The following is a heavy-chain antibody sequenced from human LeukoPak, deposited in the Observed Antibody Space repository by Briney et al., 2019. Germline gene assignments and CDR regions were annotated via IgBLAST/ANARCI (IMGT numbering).Heavy chain of an antibody. CDR2: INPSGGST. CDR3: AGYGGNKGIDP. V-gene: IGHV1-46*01. Sequence: ASMKVSCEASGYTFTSYYMHWVRQAPGQGLEWMGIINPSGGSTSYAQKFQGRVTMTRDTSTSTVYMELSSLRSEDTAVYYCAGYGGNKGIDPWGQGTLVTVSS. CDR1: GYTFTSYY. J-gene: IGHJ5*02. D-gene: IGHD4-23*01.